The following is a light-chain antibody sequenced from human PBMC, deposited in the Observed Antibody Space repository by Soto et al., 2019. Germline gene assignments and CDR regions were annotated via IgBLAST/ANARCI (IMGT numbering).Light chain of an antibody. CDR1: SSDVGSYNY. V-gene: IGLV2-14*01. CDR3: SPYTSISTRL. Sequence: QSALTQPASVSGSPGQSITISCTGTSSDVGSYNYVSWYQQHPGKAPKLMIYEVSNRPSGVSNRFSGSKSGNTASLTISGLQADDEATYYCSPYTSISTRLFGGGTQLTVL. J-gene: IGLJ3*02. CDR2: EVS.